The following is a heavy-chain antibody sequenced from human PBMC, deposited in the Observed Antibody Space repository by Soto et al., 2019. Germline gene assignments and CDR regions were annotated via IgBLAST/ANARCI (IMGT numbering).Heavy chain of an antibody. V-gene: IGHV4-59*01. Sequence: TSETKSLTCTVSDGSISNYYWSWVRQPPGKGLEWIGYIYDSGSTNYNPSLKSRVTISVDTSKNQFSLRLTSVTAADTAVYYCAAAPRYWGQGTLVTVS. D-gene: IGHD2-15*01. CDR1: DGSISNYY. CDR3: AAAPRY. CDR2: IYDSGST. J-gene: IGHJ4*02.